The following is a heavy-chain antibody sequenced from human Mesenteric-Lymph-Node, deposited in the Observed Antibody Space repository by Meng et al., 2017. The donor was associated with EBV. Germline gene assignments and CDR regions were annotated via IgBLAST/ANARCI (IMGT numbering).Heavy chain of an antibody. CDR2: INHSGGT. CDR3: ARGGGVLTPLDY. V-gene: IGHV4-34*02. D-gene: IGHD4-23*01. J-gene: IGHJ4*02. Sequence: QFQQWGAGLLKHCETRSLSCAAHGDPFIGYVGSWIRQRLGKGLEWIGEINHSGGTNYTPSLESRVTISVDASKNQFYLKLRSVTAADTAVYYCARGGGVLTPLDYWGQGGLVTVSS. CDR1: GDPFIGYV.